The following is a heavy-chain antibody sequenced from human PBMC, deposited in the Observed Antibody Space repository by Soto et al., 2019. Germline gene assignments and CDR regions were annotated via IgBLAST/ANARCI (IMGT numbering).Heavy chain of an antibody. CDR3: ARPRLDRAFDY. J-gene: IGHJ4*02. CDR1: GYTFTSYA. D-gene: IGHD1-1*01. Sequence: QVQLVQSGAEEKKPGASVKVSCKASGYTFTSYAMHWVRQAPGQRLEWMGWINAGNGNTKYSQKFQGRVTITRDTSASTAHMELSSLRSEDTAVYYCARPRLDRAFDYWGQGTLVTVSS. V-gene: IGHV1-3*05. CDR2: INAGNGNT.